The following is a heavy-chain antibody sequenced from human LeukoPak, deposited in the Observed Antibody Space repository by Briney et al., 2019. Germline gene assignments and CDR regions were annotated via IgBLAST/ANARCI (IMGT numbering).Heavy chain of an antibody. CDR3: ARGYYYDSSGYYPYFDY. V-gene: IGHV3-53*01. D-gene: IGHD3-22*01. J-gene: IGHJ4*02. CDR1: GFTVSSNY. Sequence: GRSLRLSCAASGFTVSSNYMSWVRQAPGKGLEWVSVIYSGGSTYYADSVKGRFTISRDNSKNTLYLQMNSLRAEDTAVYYWARGYYYDSSGYYPYFDYWGQGTLVTVSS. CDR2: IYSGGST.